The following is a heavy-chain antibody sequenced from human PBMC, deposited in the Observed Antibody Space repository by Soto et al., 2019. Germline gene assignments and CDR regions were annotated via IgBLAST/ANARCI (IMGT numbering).Heavy chain of an antibody. V-gene: IGHV1-8*01. CDR1: CY. J-gene: IGHJ6*02. CDR2: MNPNSGNT. D-gene: IGHD5-18*01. CDR3: ARGESWLLFYYCGRDG. Sequence: CYSGWGQQEKTKGLEWMGRMNPNSGNTGYAQKFQGRVTMTRNTSRSTSYMELSSLRSEDTAVYFFARGESWLLFYYCGRDGRGHGTT.